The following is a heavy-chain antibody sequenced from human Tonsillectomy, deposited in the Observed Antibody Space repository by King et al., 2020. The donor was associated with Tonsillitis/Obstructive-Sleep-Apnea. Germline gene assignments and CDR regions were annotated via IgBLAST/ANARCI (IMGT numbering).Heavy chain of an antibody. CDR3: ARGLTGLSTYYFYYMDV. CDR1: SDSISTYY. J-gene: IGHJ6*03. Sequence: QLQESGPGLVKPSETLSLTCTVSSDSISTYYWSWIRQPPGRGLEWIGNIYFNGITKYNPSLKSRVAISMDTSKNQFSLKMTSVTAADTAMYYCARGLTGLSTYYFYYMDVWGKGNAVTVSS. D-gene: IGHD2-15*01. CDR2: IYFNGIT. V-gene: IGHV4-59*01.